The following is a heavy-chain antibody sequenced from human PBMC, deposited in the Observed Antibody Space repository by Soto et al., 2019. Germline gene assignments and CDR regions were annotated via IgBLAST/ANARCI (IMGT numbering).Heavy chain of an antibody. V-gene: IGHV1-8*01. CDR2: MNPNSGNT. CDR1: GYTFASYD. J-gene: IGHJ6*03. D-gene: IGHD5-18*01. CDR3: ARTGYSYGSRNYYYYMDV. Sequence: ASVKVSCKASGYTFASYDINWGRQATGQGLEWMGWMNPNSGNTGYAQKFQGRVTMTRNTSISIAYMELSSLRSEDTAVYYCARTGYSYGSRNYYYYMDVWGKGTTVTVSS.